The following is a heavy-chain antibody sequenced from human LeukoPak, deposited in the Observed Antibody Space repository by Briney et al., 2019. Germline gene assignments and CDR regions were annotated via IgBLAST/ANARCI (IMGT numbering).Heavy chain of an antibody. J-gene: IGHJ4*02. CDR2: INHSGST. V-gene: IGHV4-34*01. D-gene: IGHD6-19*01. Sequence: PGGSLRHSCAASGSTFSTYAMNWVRQPPGKGLEWIGEINHSGSTNYNPSLKSRVTISVDTSKNQFSLKLSSVTAADTAVYYCAREGGPIAVALWGQGTLVTVSS. CDR3: AREGGPIAVAL. CDR1: GSTFSTYA.